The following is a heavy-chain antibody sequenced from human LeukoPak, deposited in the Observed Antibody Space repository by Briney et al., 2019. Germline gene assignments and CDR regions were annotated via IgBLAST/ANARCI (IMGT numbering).Heavy chain of an antibody. J-gene: IGHJ3*02. CDR1: RYTFTGYY. V-gene: IGHV1-2*02. CDR2: INANSGGT. Sequence: ASVKVSCKASRYTFTGYYMHWVRQAPGQGLEWMGWINANSGGTNYAQKFQGRVTMTRDTSISTAYMELSRLTSDDTAVYYCARDGSGSPYDAFDIWGQGTMVTVSS. D-gene: IGHD3-10*01. CDR3: ARDGSGSPYDAFDI.